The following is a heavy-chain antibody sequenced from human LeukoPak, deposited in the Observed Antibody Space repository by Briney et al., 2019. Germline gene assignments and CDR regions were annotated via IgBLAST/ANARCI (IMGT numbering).Heavy chain of an antibody. CDR3: AREGDGYNSHVDY. D-gene: IGHD5-24*01. CDR1: GFTFSSYA. CDR2: ISYDGSNK. V-gene: IGHV3-30-3*01. J-gene: IGHJ4*02. Sequence: GGSLRLSCAASGFTFSSYAMHWVRQAPGKGLEWVAVISYDGSNKYYADSVKGRFTISRDNSKNTLYLQMNSLRAEDTAVHYCAREGDGYNSHVDYWGQGTLVTVSS.